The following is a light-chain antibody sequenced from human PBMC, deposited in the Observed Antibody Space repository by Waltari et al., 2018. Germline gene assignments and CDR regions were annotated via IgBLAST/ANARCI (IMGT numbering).Light chain of an antibody. J-gene: IGKJ3*01. Sequence: DIQMTPSPSSLSASVGDRVTITCQASQDISNYLNWYQQKPGKAPELLIYDASNLETGVPSRFSGSGSGTDFTFTISSLQPEDIATYYCQQYDNLLFTFGPGTKVDIK. CDR2: DAS. CDR3: QQYDNLLFT. V-gene: IGKV1-33*01. CDR1: QDISNY.